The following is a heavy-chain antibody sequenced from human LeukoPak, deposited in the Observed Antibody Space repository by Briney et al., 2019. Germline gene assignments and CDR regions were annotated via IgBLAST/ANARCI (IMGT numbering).Heavy chain of an antibody. V-gene: IGHV3-23*01. Sequence: GGSVRLSCAASGFTFSNYAMSWVRQAPGKGLEWVSAITGSGGNTYYADSVKGRFTISRDNSKNTVFLQMNSLRAEDTAVYYCAKWGDYDVLTGYYVSDYWGQGTLVTVSS. CDR1: GFTFSNYA. CDR2: ITGSGGNT. D-gene: IGHD3-9*01. J-gene: IGHJ4*02. CDR3: AKWGDYDVLTGYYVSDY.